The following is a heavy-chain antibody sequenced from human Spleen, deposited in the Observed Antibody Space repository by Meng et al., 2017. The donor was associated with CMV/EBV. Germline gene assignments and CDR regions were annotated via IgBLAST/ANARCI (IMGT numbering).Heavy chain of an antibody. CDR1: VGSISSSSYY. Sequence: CTFSVGSISSSSYYWGWIRQPPGKGLEWIGSIYSSGSTYYTPSLKSRVTISVDTSKNQFSLKLSSVTAADTAVYYCARLVGTTYFDLWGRGTLVTVSS. D-gene: IGHD1-1*01. CDR3: ARLVGTTYFDL. J-gene: IGHJ2*01. CDR2: IYSSGST. V-gene: IGHV4-39*01.